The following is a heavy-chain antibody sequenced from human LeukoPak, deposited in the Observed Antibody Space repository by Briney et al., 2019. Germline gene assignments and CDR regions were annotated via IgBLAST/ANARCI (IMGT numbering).Heavy chain of an antibody. CDR1: GGSISSYY. Sequence: PSETLSLTCTVSGGSISSYYWSWIRQLPGRGLEWIGYIYYSGSTNYNPSLKSRVTISVDTSKNQFSLKLSSVTAADTAVYYCARLVWDYGSGSPIAFDIWGQGTMVTVSS. D-gene: IGHD3-10*01. CDR3: ARLVWDYGSGSPIAFDI. V-gene: IGHV4-59*08. J-gene: IGHJ3*02. CDR2: IYYSGST.